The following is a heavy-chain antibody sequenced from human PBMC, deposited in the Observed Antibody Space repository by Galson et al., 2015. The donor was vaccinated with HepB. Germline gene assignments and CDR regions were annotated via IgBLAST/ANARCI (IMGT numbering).Heavy chain of an antibody. D-gene: IGHD6-13*01. J-gene: IGHJ6*02. CDR1: GDSVSSNSAA. V-gene: IGHV6-1*01. Sequence: CAISGDSVSSNSAAWNWIRQSPSRGLEWLGRTYYRSKWYNDYAVSVKSRITINPDTSKNQFSLQLNSVTPEDTAVYYCARVPHSSSWYGYYGMDVWGQGTTVTVSS. CDR3: ARVPHSSSWYGYYGMDV. CDR2: TYYRSKWYN.